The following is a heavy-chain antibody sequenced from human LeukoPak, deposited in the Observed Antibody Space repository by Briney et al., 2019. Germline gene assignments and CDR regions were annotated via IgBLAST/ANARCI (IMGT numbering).Heavy chain of an antibody. D-gene: IGHD3-10*01. CDR3: ALDRGGSPPFDY. CDR1: GGSISSYY. Sequence: ASETLSLTCTVSGGSISSYYWSWIRQPPGKGLGWIGYIYYSGSTNYNPSLKSRVTISVDTSKNQFSLKLSSVTAADTAVYYCALDRGGSPPFDYWGQGTLVTVSS. V-gene: IGHV4-59*12. J-gene: IGHJ4*02. CDR2: IYYSGST.